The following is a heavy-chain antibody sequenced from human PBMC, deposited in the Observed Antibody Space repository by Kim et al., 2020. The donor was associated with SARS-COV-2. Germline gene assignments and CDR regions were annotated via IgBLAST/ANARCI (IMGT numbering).Heavy chain of an antibody. V-gene: IGHV4-34*01. J-gene: IGHJ4*02. CDR1: GGSFSGYY. CDR2: INHRGST. CDR3: ARSPAVAGYYYFDY. Sequence: SETLSLTCAVYGGSFSGYYWSWIRQPPGKGLEWIGEINHRGSTNYNPSLKSRVTISVDTSKNQFSLKLSSVTAADTAVYYCARSPAVAGYYYFDYWGQGTLVTVSS. D-gene: IGHD6-19*01.